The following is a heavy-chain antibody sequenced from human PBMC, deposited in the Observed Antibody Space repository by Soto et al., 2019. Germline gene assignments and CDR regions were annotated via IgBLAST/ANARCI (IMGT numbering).Heavy chain of an antibody. CDR3: ARRGRSGWFELDY. CDR2: IDPSDSYT. CDR1: GYAFTAYW. Sequence: GEYLNLSCHGSGYAFTAYWINWVRQMPGKGLEWMGKIDPSDSYTNYSPSVQGHVTISADKSINTAYLQWSSLKTSETAIYYCARRGRSGWFELDYWGQGTQVTVSS. J-gene: IGHJ4*02. D-gene: IGHD6-19*01. V-gene: IGHV5-10-1*01.